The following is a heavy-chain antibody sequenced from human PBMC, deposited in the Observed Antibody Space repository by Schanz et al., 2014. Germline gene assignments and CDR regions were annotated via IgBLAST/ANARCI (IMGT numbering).Heavy chain of an antibody. V-gene: IGHV3-23*04. Sequence: EVQLVESGGGLVQPGGSLRLSCAASGFSFCTYAMSWVRQAPGKGLLWVSSISGTGGDDTYYADSVKGRFTMSRDNAKNSVFLQMNSLRAEDTAVYHCVSSGSYSSYAFWGQGTLVTVSS. J-gene: IGHJ4*02. CDR2: ISGTGGDDT. CDR3: VSSGSYSSYAF. D-gene: IGHD3-10*01. CDR1: GFSFCTYA.